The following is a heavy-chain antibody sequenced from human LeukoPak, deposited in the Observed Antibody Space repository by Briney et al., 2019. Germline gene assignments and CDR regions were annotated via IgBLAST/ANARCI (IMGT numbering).Heavy chain of an antibody. CDR1: GASITNYY. CDR2: IYYSGST. CDR3: ARGLIGYRSGSYYEDY. J-gene: IGHJ4*02. V-gene: IGHV4-59*01. D-gene: IGHD3-10*01. Sequence: SETLSLTCTVSGASITNYYWNWIRQPPGKGLEWIGYIYYSGSTNYNPSLKSRVTISIDTSKNQFSLKLTSVTAADTAAYYCARGLIGYRSGSYYEDYWGQGTLVTVSS.